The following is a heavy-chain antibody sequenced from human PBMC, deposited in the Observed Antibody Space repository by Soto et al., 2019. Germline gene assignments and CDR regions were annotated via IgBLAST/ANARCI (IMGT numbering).Heavy chain of an antibody. CDR3: ARDNNWSFDY. Sequence: GSLRLSCAASGFNFSNHWMHWVRQRPAEGLVWVSRITSDGKSKAYAESVKGRFAISRDNAKNTLYLQMNGLTAEDTAVYYCARDNNWSFDYWGQGILVTVSS. CDR2: ITSDGKSK. D-gene: IGHD1-1*01. CDR1: GFNFSNHW. J-gene: IGHJ4*02. V-gene: IGHV3-74*01.